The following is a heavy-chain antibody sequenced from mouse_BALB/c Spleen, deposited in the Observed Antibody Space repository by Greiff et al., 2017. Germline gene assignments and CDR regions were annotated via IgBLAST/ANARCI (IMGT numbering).Heavy chain of an antibody. V-gene: IGHV1-4*01. D-gene: IGHD3-1*01. CDR1: GYTFPSYT. Sequence: QVQLKQSGAELARPGASVKMSCKASGYTFPSYTMHWVKQRPGQGLEWIGYINPSSGYTNYNQKFKDKATLTADKSSSTAYMQLSSLTSEDSAVYYCARSGYPYAMDYWGQGTSVTVSS. CDR2: INPSSGYT. CDR3: ARSGYPYAMDY. J-gene: IGHJ4*01.